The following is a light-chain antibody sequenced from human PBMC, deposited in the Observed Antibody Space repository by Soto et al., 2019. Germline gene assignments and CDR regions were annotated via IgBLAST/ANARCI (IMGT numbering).Light chain of an antibody. CDR1: SGHSSYA. J-gene: IGLJ2*01. CDR3: QTWGTGIVI. Sequence: QPVLTQSPSASASLGASVKLTCTLSSGHSSYAIAWHQQQPEKGPRFLMKLSSDGSHIKGDGIPDRFSGSSSGAERYLTISSLQSEDEADYYCQTWGTGIVIFGGGTKVTVL. CDR2: LSSDGSH. V-gene: IGLV4-69*01.